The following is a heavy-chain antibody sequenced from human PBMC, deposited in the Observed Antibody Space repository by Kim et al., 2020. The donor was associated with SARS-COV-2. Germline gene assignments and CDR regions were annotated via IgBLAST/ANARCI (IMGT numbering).Heavy chain of an antibody. CDR2: ISSSSSYI. D-gene: IGHD6-13*01. CDR1: GFTFSSYS. Sequence: GGSLRLSCAASGFTFSSYSMNWVRQAPGKGLEWVSSISSSSSYIYYADSVKGRFTISRDNAKNSLYLQMNSLRAEDTAVYYCARDGEAYSTPPGWFDPWGQGTLVTVSS. J-gene: IGHJ5*02. CDR3: ARDGEAYSTPPGWFDP. V-gene: IGHV3-21*01.